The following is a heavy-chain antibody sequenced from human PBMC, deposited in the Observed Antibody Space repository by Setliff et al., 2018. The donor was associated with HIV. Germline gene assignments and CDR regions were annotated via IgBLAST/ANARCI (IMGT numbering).Heavy chain of an antibody. Sequence: KTSEPLSLTCSVSGGSINSDNYYWGWIRQAPGKGLEWIGSIYYSGTTYYNPSLRGRVTISVDRSRNQFSLTLNSVTAADTATYYCASRGIVVVTMSMPDEFFVHWGHGTLVTVSS. J-gene: IGHJ1*01. V-gene: IGHV4-39*01. CDR3: ASRGIVVVTMSMPDEFFVH. CDR1: GGSINSDNYY. D-gene: IGHD2-21*02. CDR2: IYYSGTT.